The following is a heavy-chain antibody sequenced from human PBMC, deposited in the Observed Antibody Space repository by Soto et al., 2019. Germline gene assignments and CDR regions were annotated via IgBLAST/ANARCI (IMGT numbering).Heavy chain of an antibody. V-gene: IGHV1-69*01. D-gene: IGHD3-22*01. CDR1: GGTFSSYA. J-gene: IGHJ3*02. CDR2: IIPIFGTA. CDR3: ASPYDSSGYKIYDAFDI. Sequence: QVQLVQSGAEVKKPGSSVKVSCKASGGTFSSYAISWVRQAPGQGLEWMGGIIPIFGTANYAQKFQGRVTITAAESTSTAYMELSSLRSEDTAVYYCASPYDSSGYKIYDAFDIWGQGTMVTVSS.